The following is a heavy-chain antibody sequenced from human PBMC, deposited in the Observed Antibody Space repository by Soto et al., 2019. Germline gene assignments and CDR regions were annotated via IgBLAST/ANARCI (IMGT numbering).Heavy chain of an antibody. CDR3: ARGSAYYYDSSGYSVLYY. D-gene: IGHD3-22*01. CDR1: GGTFSSYA. V-gene: IGHV1-69*13. CDR2: IIPIFGTA. J-gene: IGHJ4*02. Sequence: ASVKVSCKASGGTFSSYAISWVRQAPGQGLEWMGGIIPIFGTANYAQKFQGRVTITADESTSTAYMELSSLRSEDTAVYYCARGSAYYYDSSGYSVLYYWGQGTLVTVSS.